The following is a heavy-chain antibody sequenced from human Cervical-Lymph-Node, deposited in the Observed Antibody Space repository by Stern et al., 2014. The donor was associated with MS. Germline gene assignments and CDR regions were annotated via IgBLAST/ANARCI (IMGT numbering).Heavy chain of an antibody. CDR3: ARYSSSWPFDY. D-gene: IGHD6-13*01. Sequence: QVQLGQSGAEVKKPGASVKVSCKASGYTFTSYAMHWVRQAPGQRLEWMGWINAGNGNTKYSQKFQGRVTITRDTSASTAYMELSSLRSEDTAVYYCARYSSSWPFDYWGQGTLVTVSS. CDR2: INAGNGNT. V-gene: IGHV1-3*01. J-gene: IGHJ4*02. CDR1: GYTFTSYA.